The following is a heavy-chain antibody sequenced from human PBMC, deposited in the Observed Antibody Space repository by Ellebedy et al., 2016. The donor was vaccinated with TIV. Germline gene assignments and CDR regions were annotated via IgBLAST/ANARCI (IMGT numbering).Heavy chain of an antibody. CDR1: GFTFSSYA. Sequence: PGGSLRLSCAASGFTFSSYAMSWVRQAPGKGLEWVSGISGSDGSTYYADSVKGRFSISRDNYKNTVHLQMNSLRAEDTAVYFCAKDYYGSGSYYDLHYFDCWGQGTLVTVSS. V-gene: IGHV3-23*01. J-gene: IGHJ4*02. CDR3: AKDYYGSGSYYDLHYFDC. D-gene: IGHD3-10*01. CDR2: ISGSDGST.